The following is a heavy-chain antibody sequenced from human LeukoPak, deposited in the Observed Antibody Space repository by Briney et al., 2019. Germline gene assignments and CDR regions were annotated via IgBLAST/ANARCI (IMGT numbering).Heavy chain of an antibody. CDR1: GYTFTGYY. CDR3: ARLLSGGSCYSCYYYYMDV. Sequence: GASVKVSCKASGYTFTGYYMHWVRQAPGQGLEWMGWINPNSGGTNYAQKFQGRVTMTRDTSISTAYMELSRLRSDDTAVYYCARLLSGGSCYSCYYYYMDVWGKGTTVTVSS. J-gene: IGHJ6*03. CDR2: INPNSGGT. V-gene: IGHV1-2*02. D-gene: IGHD2-15*01.